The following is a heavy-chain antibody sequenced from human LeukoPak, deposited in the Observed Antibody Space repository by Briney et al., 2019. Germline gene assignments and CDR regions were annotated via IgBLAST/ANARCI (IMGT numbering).Heavy chain of an antibody. CDR2: SITIFGTA. D-gene: IGHD5-18*01. CDR1: GGTFTSYA. J-gene: IGHJ4*02. CDR3: ATGEGQLWSYFDY. Sequence: PGKVCCSASGGTFTSYATSSVRQSPGQGLGCVGGSITIFGTANYAQKFQGRVTITADESTSTAYMKLSSLRSEHTAVYYCATGEGQLWSYFDYWGQGTLVTVSS. V-gene: IGHV1-69*01.